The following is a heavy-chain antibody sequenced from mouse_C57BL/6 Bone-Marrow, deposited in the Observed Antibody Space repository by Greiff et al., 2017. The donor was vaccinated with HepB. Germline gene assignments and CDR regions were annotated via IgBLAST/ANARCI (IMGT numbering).Heavy chain of an antibody. Sequence: VQLQQPGAELVKPGASVKLSCKASGYTFTSYWMHWVKQRPGRGLEWIGRIDPNSGGTKYNEKFKSKATLTVDKPSSTAYMQLSSPTSEDSAVYYCARRGNYAQAWFAYWGQGTLVTVSA. CDR1: GYTFTSYW. CDR2: IDPNSGGT. D-gene: IGHD2-1*01. J-gene: IGHJ3*01. V-gene: IGHV1-72*01. CDR3: ARRGNYAQAWFAY.